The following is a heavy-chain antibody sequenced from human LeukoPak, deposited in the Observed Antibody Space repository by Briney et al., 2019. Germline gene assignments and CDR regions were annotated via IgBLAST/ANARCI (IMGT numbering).Heavy chain of an antibody. Sequence: PSETLSLTCTVSGGSIGTCYWSWIRQSPGKGLEWIGYIYVTGTRYNPYLQSRVTISVDRSRNQFFLKMSSVTAADTAVYYCARHIGGGIEDMDVWGKGTKVIVSS. CDR3: ARHIGGGIEDMDV. CDR2: IYVTGT. D-gene: IGHD3-16*02. V-gene: IGHV4-59*08. J-gene: IGHJ6*03. CDR1: GGSIGTCY.